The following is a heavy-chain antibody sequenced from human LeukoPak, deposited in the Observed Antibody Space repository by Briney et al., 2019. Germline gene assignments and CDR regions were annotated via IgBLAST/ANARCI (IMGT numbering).Heavy chain of an antibody. CDR2: INAGNSNT. J-gene: IGHJ4*02. Sequence: GASVKVSCKASGYTFTSYTMHWVRQAPGQRLEWMGWINAGNSNTKYSQKFQGRVTITRDTSASTAYMELSSLRSEDTAVYYCARDGYYDSSGFLGNFDYWGQGTLVTVSS. CDR1: GYTFTSYT. CDR3: ARDGYYDSSGFLGNFDY. V-gene: IGHV1-3*01. D-gene: IGHD3-22*01.